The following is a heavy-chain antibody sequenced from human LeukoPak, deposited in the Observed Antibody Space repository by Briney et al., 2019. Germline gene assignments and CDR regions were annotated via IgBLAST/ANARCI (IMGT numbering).Heavy chain of an antibody. CDR2: ISGRGNST. D-gene: IGHD3-22*01. Sequence: PGGALRLSCAASGFTFSSYAMSWVPRAPGKGLEWVSAISGRGNSTYYSDAVKGRFTISRDNSKNTLYLQMNSLRAEDTAVYYCAKGGITMIVVVIQYYFDYWGQGTLVTVSS. J-gene: IGHJ4*02. CDR3: AKGGITMIVVVIQYYFDY. V-gene: IGHV3-23*01. CDR1: GFTFSSYA.